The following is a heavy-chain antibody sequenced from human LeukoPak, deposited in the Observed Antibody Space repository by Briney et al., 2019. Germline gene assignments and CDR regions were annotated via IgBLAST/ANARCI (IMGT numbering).Heavy chain of an antibody. CDR2: ISSSGGRI. CDR1: GFTFSSYS. J-gene: IGHJ4*02. V-gene: IGHV3-48*04. Sequence: GGSLRLSCAASGFTFSSYSMNWVRQAPGKGLEWVSYISSSGGRIYYADSVKGRFTISRDNAKNSLYLQMHSLRAEDTAVYYCARAGLDYWGQGTLVTVSS. CDR3: ARAGLDY.